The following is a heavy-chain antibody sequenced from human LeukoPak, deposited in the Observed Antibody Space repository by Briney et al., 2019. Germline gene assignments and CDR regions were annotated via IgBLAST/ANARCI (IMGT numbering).Heavy chain of an antibody. D-gene: IGHD2-2*01. CDR2: IWYDGSNK. J-gene: IGHJ6*02. CDR1: GFAFESYW. Sequence: PGGSLRLSCAASGFAFESYWMSWVRQAPGKGLEWVAVIWYDGSNKYYADSVKGRFTISRDNSKNTLYLQMNSLRAEDTAVYYCARDPRYCSSTSCYYYYYGMDVWGQRTTVTVSS. V-gene: IGHV3-33*08. CDR3: ARDPRYCSSTSCYYYYYGMDV.